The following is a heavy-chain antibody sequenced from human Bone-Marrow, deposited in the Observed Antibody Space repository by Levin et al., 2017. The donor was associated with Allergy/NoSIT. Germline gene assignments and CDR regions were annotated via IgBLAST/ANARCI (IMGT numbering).Heavy chain of an antibody. D-gene: IGHD4-17*01. CDR3: AKDHSLPDYGDDGYFDR. Sequence: GESLKISCAASGFTFSSYAMSWVRQAPGKGLGWVSAISGSGGSTYYADSVKGRFPLSRDNSKNTLYLQMNSWRAEDTAVYYCAKDHSLPDYGDDGYFDRWGRGTLVTVAS. CDR2: ISGSGGST. CDR1: GFTFSSYA. V-gene: IGHV3-23*01. J-gene: IGHJ2*01.